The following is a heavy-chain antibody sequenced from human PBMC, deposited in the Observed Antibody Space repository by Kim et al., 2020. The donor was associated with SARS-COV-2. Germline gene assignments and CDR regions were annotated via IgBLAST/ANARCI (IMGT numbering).Heavy chain of an antibody. CDR1: GGTFSSYA. V-gene: IGHV1-69*04. Sequence: SVKVSCKASGGTFSSYAISWVRQAPGQGLEWMGRIIPILGIANYAQKFQGRVTITADKSTSTAYMELSSLRSEDTAVYYCARDGIAAAAYNWFDPWGQGTLVTVSS. D-gene: IGHD6-13*01. J-gene: IGHJ5*02. CDR3: ARDGIAAAAYNWFDP. CDR2: IIPILGIA.